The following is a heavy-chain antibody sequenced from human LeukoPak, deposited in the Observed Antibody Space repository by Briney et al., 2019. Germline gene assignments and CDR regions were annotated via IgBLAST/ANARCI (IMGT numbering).Heavy chain of an antibody. CDR3: ARDRGVYDSSGMDY. Sequence: GGSLRLSCAASGFTFSSYWMSWVRQAPGKGLEWVANIKQDGSEKYYVDSVKGRFTISRDNAKNSLYLQMNSLRAEDTAVYYCARDRGVYDSSGMDYWGQGTLVTVSS. J-gene: IGHJ4*02. CDR1: GFTFSSYW. V-gene: IGHV3-7*01. D-gene: IGHD3-22*01. CDR2: IKQDGSEK.